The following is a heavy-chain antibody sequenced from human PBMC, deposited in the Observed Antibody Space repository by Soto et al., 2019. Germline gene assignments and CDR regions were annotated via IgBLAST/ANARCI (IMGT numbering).Heavy chain of an antibody. CDR1: GVSFSDYY. Sequence: SETLSLTCALYGVSFSDYYWSWIRQPPGKGLEWIGDIYHSGSTNYNPSLKDRVTISVDTSRNQFSLKLSSVTAADKAVFYCARLRGSGVPYYYYYGLDVWGQGTTLTVSS. V-gene: IGHV4-34*01. D-gene: IGHD3-10*01. CDR3: ARLRGSGVPYYYYYGLDV. J-gene: IGHJ6*02. CDR2: IYHSGST.